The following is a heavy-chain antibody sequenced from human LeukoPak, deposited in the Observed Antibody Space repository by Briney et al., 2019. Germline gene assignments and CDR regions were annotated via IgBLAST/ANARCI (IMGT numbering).Heavy chain of an antibody. CDR1: GGSITSNF. D-gene: IGHD1-1*01. CDR3: ARAKPNCNPPDY. V-gene: IGHV4-4*09. Sequence: SETLSLTCTVSGGSITSNFWSWIRQPPGKGLEWIGHIYNSGRTSYNPSLKSRATISEDTSKNQFSLKLNSVTAADTAVYYCARAKPNCNPPDYWGQGTLVTVSS. CDR2: IYNSGRT. J-gene: IGHJ4*02.